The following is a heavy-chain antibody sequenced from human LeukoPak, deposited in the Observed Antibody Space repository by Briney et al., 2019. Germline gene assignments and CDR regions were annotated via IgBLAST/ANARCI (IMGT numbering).Heavy chain of an antibody. J-gene: IGHJ4*02. Sequence: PSQTLSLTCTVSGGSISSGSYYWSWIRQPAGKGLEWIGRIYTSGSTNYNPSLKSRVTISVDTSKNQFSLKLSSVTAADTAVYYCARHKLRSFGESPVHFFDYWGQGTLVTVSS. D-gene: IGHD3-10*01. V-gene: IGHV4-61*02. CDR1: GGSISSGSYY. CDR3: ARHKLRSFGESPVHFFDY. CDR2: IYTSGST.